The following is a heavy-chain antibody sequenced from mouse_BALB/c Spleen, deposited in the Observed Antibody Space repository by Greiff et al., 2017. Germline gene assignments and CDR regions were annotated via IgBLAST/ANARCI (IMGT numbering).Heavy chain of an antibody. V-gene: IGHV1-5*01. J-gene: IGHJ4*01. CDR2: IYPGNSDT. CDR3: TRSSDYDAMDY. Sequence: VQLQQSGTVLARPGASVKMSCKASGYSFTSYWMHWVKQRPGQGLEWIGAIYPGNSDTSYNQKFKGKAKLTAVTSASTAYMELSSLTNEDSAVYYCTRSSDYDAMDYWGQGTSVTVSS. D-gene: IGHD1-1*02. CDR1: GYSFTSYW.